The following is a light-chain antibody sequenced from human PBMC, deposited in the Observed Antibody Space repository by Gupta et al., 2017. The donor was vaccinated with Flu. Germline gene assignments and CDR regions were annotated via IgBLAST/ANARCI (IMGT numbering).Light chain of an antibody. CDR1: INAIGYYNY. Sequence: QSALTQPASVSGSPGQSITISCTGTINAIGYYNYVSWYQHHPGKAPKLIIYEVSNRPPGVSDRFSGSKSGNTASLTISGLQAEDETDYYCSSYSSSGTLVFGTGTDVTVL. J-gene: IGLJ1*01. CDR3: SSYSSSGTLV. V-gene: IGLV2-14*01. CDR2: EVS.